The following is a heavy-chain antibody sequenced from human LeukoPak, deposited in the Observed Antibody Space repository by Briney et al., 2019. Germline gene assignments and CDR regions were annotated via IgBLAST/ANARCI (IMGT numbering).Heavy chain of an antibody. V-gene: IGHV4-30-4*01. D-gene: IGHD2-21*02. J-gene: IGHJ4*02. CDR1: GGSISSGDYY. CDR2: IYYSGST. CDR3: AREFAKVVTARYFDY. Sequence: KPSETLSLTCTVSGGSISSGDYYWSWIRQPPGKGLEWIGYIYYSGSTYYNPSLKSRVTISVDTSKNQFSLKLSSVTAADTAVYYCAREFAKVVTARYFDYWGQGTLVTVSS.